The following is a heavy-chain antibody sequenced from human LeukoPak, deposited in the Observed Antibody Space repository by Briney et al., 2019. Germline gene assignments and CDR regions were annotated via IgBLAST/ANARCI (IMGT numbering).Heavy chain of an antibody. Sequence: ASVKVSCKASGYTFTSYGISWVRQAPGQGLEWMGWISAYNGNTNYAQKLQGRVTMTTDTSTSTAYMELRSLRSDDTAVYYCARYCSSTSCYPVMDVWGKGTTVPVSS. J-gene: IGHJ6*03. CDR1: GYTFTSYG. CDR2: ISAYNGNT. V-gene: IGHV1-18*01. D-gene: IGHD2-2*01. CDR3: ARYCSSTSCYPVMDV.